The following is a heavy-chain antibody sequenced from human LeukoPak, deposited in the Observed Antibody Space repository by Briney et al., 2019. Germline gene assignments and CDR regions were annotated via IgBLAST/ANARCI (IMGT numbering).Heavy chain of an antibody. Sequence: GGSLRLSCAASGFTFSSYAMSWVRQAPGKGLEWVSAISGSGGSTYYADSVKGRFTISRDNSKNTLYLQMSSLRSEDTAVYYCARGVPAAIRNNWFDPWGQGTLVTVSS. V-gene: IGHV3-23*01. CDR3: ARGVPAAIRNNWFDP. CDR2: ISGSGGST. J-gene: IGHJ5*02. CDR1: GFTFSSYA. D-gene: IGHD2-2*02.